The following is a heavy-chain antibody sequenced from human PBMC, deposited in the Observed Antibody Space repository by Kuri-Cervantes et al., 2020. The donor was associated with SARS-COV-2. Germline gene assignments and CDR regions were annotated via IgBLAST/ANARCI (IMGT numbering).Heavy chain of an antibody. J-gene: IGHJ6*02. V-gene: IGHV1-69*04. CDR3: ARSANYGSGSYYMSYGMDV. D-gene: IGHD3-10*01. CDR1: GGTFSSYA. Sequence: SVKVSCKASGGTFSSYAISWVRQAPGQGLEWMGRIIPILGIANYAQKFQGRVTITADKSTSTAYMELCNLRSEDTAVYYCARSANYGSGSYYMSYGMDVWGQGTTVTVSS. CDR2: IIPILGIA.